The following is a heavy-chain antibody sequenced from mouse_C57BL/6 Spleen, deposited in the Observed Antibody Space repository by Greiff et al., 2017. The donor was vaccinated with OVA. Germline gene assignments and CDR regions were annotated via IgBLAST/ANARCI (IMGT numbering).Heavy chain of an antibody. V-gene: IGHV1-39*01. Sequence: EVQLQQPGPELVKPGASVTISCKASGYSFTDYNLNWVKQSNGKSLEWIGVFNPNYGTTSYNQKFKGKATLTVDQSSSTAYMQLNSLTAEDSAVYYCARGDYEAYFDVWGTGTPVTVSS. D-gene: IGHD2-4*01. CDR3: ARGDYEAYFDV. CDR1: GYSFTDYN. CDR2: FNPNYGTT. J-gene: IGHJ1*03.